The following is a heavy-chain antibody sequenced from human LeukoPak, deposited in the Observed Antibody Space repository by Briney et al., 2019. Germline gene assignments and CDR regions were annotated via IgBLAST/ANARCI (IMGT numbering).Heavy chain of an antibody. D-gene: IGHD1-26*01. CDR1: GYTFTSYY. CDR3: ARGGGTEWELPPAEYFQH. Sequence: ASVKVSYKASGYTFTSYYMHWVRQAPGQGLEWMGIINPSGGSTSYAQKFQGRVTMTRDTSTSTVYMELSSLRSEDTAVYYCARGGGTEWELPPAEYFQHWGQGTLVTVSS. CDR2: INPSGGST. V-gene: IGHV1-46*01. J-gene: IGHJ1*01.